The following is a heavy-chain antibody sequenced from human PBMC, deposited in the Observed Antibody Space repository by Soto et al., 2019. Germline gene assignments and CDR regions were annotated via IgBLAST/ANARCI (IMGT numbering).Heavy chain of an antibody. Sequence: ASVKVSCKASGYMLTAYYTHWVRQAPGQGLEWMGWINPNSGGRNYAQRFQGRITMTRDTSISTVYMELSSLRSGDTAVYYCARGELYNVNNLGSDYWGQGTPVTVSS. J-gene: IGHJ4*02. V-gene: IGHV1-2*02. CDR2: INPNSGGR. CDR1: GYMLTAYY. D-gene: IGHD1-20*01. CDR3: ARGELYNVNNLGSDY.